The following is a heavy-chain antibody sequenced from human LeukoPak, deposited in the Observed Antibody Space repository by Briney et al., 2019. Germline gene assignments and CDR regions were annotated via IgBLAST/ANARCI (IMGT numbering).Heavy chain of an antibody. CDR2: ISYDGSNK. CDR3: AKDRGGDGVFDY. V-gene: IGHV3-30*18. Sequence: GGSLRLSCAASGFILSNYGTHWVCRAPGKGLGWVAVISYDGSNKYYADSVKGRFTISRDNSKNTLYLQMNSLRAEDTPVYYCAKDRGGDGVFDYWGQGTLVTVSS. D-gene: IGHD4-17*01. J-gene: IGHJ4*02. CDR1: GFILSNYG.